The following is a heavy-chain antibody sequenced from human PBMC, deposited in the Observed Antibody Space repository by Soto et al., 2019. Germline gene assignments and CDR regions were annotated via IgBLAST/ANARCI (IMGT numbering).Heavy chain of an antibody. CDR2: ISYDGSNK. V-gene: IGHV3-30*18. J-gene: IGHJ6*02. CDR1: GVSLSRYC. D-gene: IGHD2-21*02. CDR3: AKDLLKHIVVGTAIRYYNGMDV. Sequence: GGSRTLSCAASGVSLSRYCMHWVRQAPGKGLEWVAVISYDGSNKYYADSVKGRFTISRDNSKNTLYLQMNSLRAEDTAVYYCAKDLLKHIVVGTAIRYYNGMDVWGQGTTVTVSS.